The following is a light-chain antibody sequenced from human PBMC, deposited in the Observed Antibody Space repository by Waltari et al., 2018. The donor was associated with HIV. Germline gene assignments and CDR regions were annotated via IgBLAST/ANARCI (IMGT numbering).Light chain of an antibody. CDR2: WAS. CDR1: QKILFSSTNKNY. V-gene: IGKV4-1*01. CDR3: QQYYSTPRT. Sequence: DIVLTQSPDSLAVSLGERATMNCKSSQKILFSSTNKNYLSWYQQRPGQPPRLLIYWASSRESGVPERFTGSLSGTNFTLTISRLQADDVAVYVCQQYYSTPRTFGQGTKV. J-gene: IGKJ1*01.